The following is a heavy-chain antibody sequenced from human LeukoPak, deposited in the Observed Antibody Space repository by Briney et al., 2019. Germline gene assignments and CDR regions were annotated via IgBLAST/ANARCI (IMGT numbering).Heavy chain of an antibody. J-gene: IGHJ4*02. V-gene: IGHV3-7*01. Sequence: GGSLRLSCAASGFTFSTYWMSWVRQAPGKGLEWVANIQQDGIKKYYVDFVEGRFTISRENAKNSLFLQMSSLRADDTAVYYCGRELDGSVDYWGQGTLVTVSS. D-gene: IGHD3-10*01. CDR3: GRELDGSVDY. CDR2: IQQDGIKK. CDR1: GFTFSTYW.